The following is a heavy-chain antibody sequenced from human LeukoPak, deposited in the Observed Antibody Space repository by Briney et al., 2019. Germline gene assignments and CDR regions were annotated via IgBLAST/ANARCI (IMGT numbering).Heavy chain of an antibody. J-gene: IGHJ5*02. CDR2: IYYSGST. CDR3: ARDPGCSGGSCYSGWFDP. Sequence: ASETLSLTCTVSGGSISNYYWSWIRQPPGKGLEWIGYIYYSGSTDYNPSLKSRVTISVDTSKNQFSLKLSSVTAADTAAYYCARDPGCSGGSCYSGWFDPWGQGTLVTVSS. CDR1: GGSISNYY. D-gene: IGHD2-15*01. V-gene: IGHV4-59*01.